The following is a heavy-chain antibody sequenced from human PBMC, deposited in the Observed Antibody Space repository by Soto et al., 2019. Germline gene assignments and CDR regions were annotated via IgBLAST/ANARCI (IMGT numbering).Heavy chain of an antibody. CDR3: ARDTGLAPTVWGY. V-gene: IGHV4-31*03. CDR2: VYHSGST. CDR1: GDSIRGGGHY. J-gene: IGHJ4*03. D-gene: IGHD7-27*01. Sequence: QVQLQESGPGLVKPSQTLSLTCSVSGDSIRGGGHYXNWIXXFPGKGLEWIGYVYHSGSTHYHPSLRGRLTISIDTSKNQFSLRLISVTAADTALYYCARDTGLAPTVWGYWGHGTQVTVSS.